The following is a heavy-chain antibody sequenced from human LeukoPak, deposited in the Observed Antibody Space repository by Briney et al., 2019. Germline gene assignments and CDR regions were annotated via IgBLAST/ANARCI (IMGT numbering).Heavy chain of an antibody. CDR2: IYSGGSA. D-gene: IGHD1-26*01. CDR1: GFTVSSYY. CDR3: AKGRALVGGTTRSYDS. Sequence: GGSLRLSCAASGFTVSSYYMSWVRQAPGKGLEWVSVIYSGGSAYYADSVKGRFTISRDNSKNTLYLQMNSLRVEDTAVYYCAKGRALVGGTTRSYDSWGQGTLVTVSS. V-gene: IGHV3-53*01. J-gene: IGHJ5*02.